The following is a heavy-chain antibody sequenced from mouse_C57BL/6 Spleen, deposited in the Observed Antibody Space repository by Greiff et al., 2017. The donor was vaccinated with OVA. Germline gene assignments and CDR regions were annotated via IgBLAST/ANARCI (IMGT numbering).Heavy chain of an antibody. J-gene: IGHJ2*01. Sequence: EVQLHQSGPELVKPGASVKISCKASGYTFTDYYMNWVKQSHGKSLEWIGDINPNNGGTSYNQKFKGKATLTVDKSSSTAYMELSSLTAEDSAVYYCARQDYDYPLDYWGQGTTRTVSS. CDR1: GYTFTDYY. V-gene: IGHV1-26*01. D-gene: IGHD2-4*01. CDR2: INPNNGGT. CDR3: ARQDYDYPLDY.